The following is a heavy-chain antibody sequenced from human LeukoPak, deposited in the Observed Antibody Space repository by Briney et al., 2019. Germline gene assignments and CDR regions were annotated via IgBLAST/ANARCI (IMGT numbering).Heavy chain of an antibody. CDR1: GFTFSSYG. D-gene: IGHD3-22*01. Sequence: GGSLRLSCAASGFTFSSYGMHWVRQAPGKGLEWVAVISYDGCNKYYADSVKGRFTISRDNSKNTLYLQMNSLRAEDTAVYYCARPYYYDSSGYYDYWGQGTLVTVSS. CDR3: ARPYYYDSSGYYDY. V-gene: IGHV3-30*03. J-gene: IGHJ4*02. CDR2: ISYDGCNK.